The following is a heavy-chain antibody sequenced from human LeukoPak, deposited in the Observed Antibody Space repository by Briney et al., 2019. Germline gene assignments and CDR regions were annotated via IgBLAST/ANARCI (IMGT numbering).Heavy chain of an antibody. V-gene: IGHV3-48*03. J-gene: IGHJ4*02. D-gene: IGHD3-22*01. CDR3: ARAGYDSSGYYIPFDH. CDR2: ISSSGSTI. CDR1: GFTFSSYE. Sequence: GGSLRLSCAASGFTFSSYEMNWVRQAPGKGLEWVSYISSSGSTIYYADSVRGRFTISRDNAKNSLYLQMNSLRAEDTAVYYCARAGYDSSGYYIPFDHWGQGTLVTVSS.